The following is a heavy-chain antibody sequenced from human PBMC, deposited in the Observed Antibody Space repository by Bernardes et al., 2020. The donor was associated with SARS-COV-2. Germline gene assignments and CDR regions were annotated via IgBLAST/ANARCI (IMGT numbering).Heavy chain of an antibody. J-gene: IGHJ4*02. V-gene: IGHV4-59*01. D-gene: IGHD6-13*01. CDR3: ARLYSNYFDY. CDR2: IYYSGST. CDR1: GGSISSYY. Sequence: SETLSLTCTFSGGSISSYYWSWIRQPPGKGLEWIGYIYYSGSTNYNPSLKSRVTISVDTSKNQFSLKLSSVTAADTAVYYCARLYSNYFDYWGQGTLVTVSS.